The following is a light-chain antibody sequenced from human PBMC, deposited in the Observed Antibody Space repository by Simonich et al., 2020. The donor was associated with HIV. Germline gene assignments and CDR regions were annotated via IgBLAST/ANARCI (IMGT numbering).Light chain of an antibody. V-gene: IGKV2-28*01. Sequence: DIVMTQTPLSLSVTPGQPASISCKSSQSLLHSDGKTYLSWYLQKPGQSPQLLIYLGSNRASGVPDRFSGSGSGTDFTLKISRVEAEDVGVYYCMQALQAPLTFGGGTKVEIK. CDR2: LGS. J-gene: IGKJ4*01. CDR1: QSLLHSDGKTY. CDR3: MQALQAPLT.